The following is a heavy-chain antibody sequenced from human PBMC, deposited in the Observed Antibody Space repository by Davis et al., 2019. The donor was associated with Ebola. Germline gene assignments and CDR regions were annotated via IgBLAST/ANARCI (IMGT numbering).Heavy chain of an antibody. D-gene: IGHD3-10*01. J-gene: IGHJ6*02. Sequence: AASVKVSCKASGYSFTNYAIHWVRQAPGQRLEWMGWVHGGNGNTKYSQRIQDRVTITRDTSASTVYMELSSLRSEDTAVYYCAREGGLVRGVVITWKYGMDVWGQGTRVTVSS. CDR3: AREGGLVRGVVITWKYGMDV. CDR2: VHGGNGNT. CDR1: GYSFTNYA. V-gene: IGHV1-3*01.